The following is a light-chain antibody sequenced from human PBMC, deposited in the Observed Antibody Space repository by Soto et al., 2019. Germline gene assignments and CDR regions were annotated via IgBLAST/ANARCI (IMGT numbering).Light chain of an antibody. CDR3: CSYAGNGAWV. CDR1: SGDVGNYDL. J-gene: IGLJ3*02. CDR2: EVS. V-gene: IGLV2-23*02. Sequence: QSVLTQPLSVSGSPGQSITISCSGSSGDVGNYDLVSWYQQIPGKAPQLMIFEVSRRPSRVSDRFSGSKSGNTASLTISGLQAEDEGDFYCCSYAGNGAWVFGGGTKVTVL.